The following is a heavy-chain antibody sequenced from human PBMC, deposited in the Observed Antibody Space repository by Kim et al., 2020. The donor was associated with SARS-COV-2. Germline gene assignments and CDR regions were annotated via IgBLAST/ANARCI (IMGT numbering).Heavy chain of an antibody. Sequence: ADSGKGRFTISRDNAKNSLYLQMNSLRAEDTAVYYCARGKVAAAGLIDYWGQGTLVTVSS. V-gene: IGHV3-11*06. CDR3: ARGKVAAAGLIDY. D-gene: IGHD6-13*01. J-gene: IGHJ4*02.